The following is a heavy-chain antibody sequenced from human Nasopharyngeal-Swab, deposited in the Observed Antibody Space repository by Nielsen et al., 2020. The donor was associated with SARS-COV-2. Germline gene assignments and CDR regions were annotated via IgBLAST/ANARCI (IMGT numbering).Heavy chain of an antibody. CDR3: ARAHSSGWYYFDY. CDR1: GGSISSSSYY. Sequence: SETLSLTCTVSGGSISSSSYYWGWIRQPPGKGLEWIGYIYYSGSTNYNPSLKSRVTISVDTSKNQFSLKLSSVTAADTAVYYCARAHSSGWYYFDYWGQGTLVTVSS. V-gene: IGHV4-61*05. CDR2: IYYSGST. J-gene: IGHJ4*02. D-gene: IGHD6-19*01.